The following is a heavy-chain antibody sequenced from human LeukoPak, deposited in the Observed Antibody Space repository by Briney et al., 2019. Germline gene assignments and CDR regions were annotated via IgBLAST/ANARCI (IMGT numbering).Heavy chain of an antibody. D-gene: IGHD3-3*01. CDR3: ARLGAGPTYYDFWSGYSSFYFNY. Sequence: SETLSLTCTVSGGSISSSSFYWGWIRQPPGKGLEWIGSIYYSGSTYYNPSLKSRVTISVDTSKNQFSLKLSSVTAADTAVYYCARLGAGPTYYDFWSGYSSFYFNYWGQGTLVTVSS. J-gene: IGHJ4*02. CDR1: GGSISSSSFY. V-gene: IGHV4-39*01. CDR2: IYYSGST.